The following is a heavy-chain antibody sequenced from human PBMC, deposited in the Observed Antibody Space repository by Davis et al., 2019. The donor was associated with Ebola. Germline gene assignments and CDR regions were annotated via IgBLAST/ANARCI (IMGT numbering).Heavy chain of an antibody. Sequence: AASVKVSCKASEFSSTKYAMNWVRQAPGQGLEWMGWINTNTGNPTYAQGFTGRFVFSLDTSVSTAYLQISSLKAEDTAVYYCARDFSVGSSSFAYWGQGTLVTVSS. D-gene: IGHD6-13*01. CDR2: INTNTGNP. CDR1: EFSSTKYA. CDR3: ARDFSVGSSSFAY. J-gene: IGHJ4*02. V-gene: IGHV7-4-1*02.